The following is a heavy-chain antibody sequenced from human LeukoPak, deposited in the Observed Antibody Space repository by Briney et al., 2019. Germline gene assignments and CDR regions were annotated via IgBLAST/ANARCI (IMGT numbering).Heavy chain of an antibody. V-gene: IGHV4-59*01. J-gene: IGHJ4*02. CDR1: GGSISSYY. CDR2: IYYSGST. Sequence: SETLSLTCTVSGGSISSYYWSWIRQPPGKGLEWIGYIYYSGSTNYNPSLKSRVTISVDTSKNQFSLKLSSVTAADTAVYYCARAASGWYFDYWGQGTLVTVSS. CDR3: ARAASGWYFDY. D-gene: IGHD6-19*01.